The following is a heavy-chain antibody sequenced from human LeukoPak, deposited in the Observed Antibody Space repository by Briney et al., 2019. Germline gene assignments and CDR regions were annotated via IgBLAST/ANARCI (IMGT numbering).Heavy chain of an antibody. CDR2: IIPILGIA. CDR3: ARPRYDSSGYDAFDI. V-gene: IGHV1-69*04. Sequence: SVKVSCKASGGTFISYAISWVRQAPGQGLEWMGRIIPILGIANYAQKFQGRVTITADKSTSTAYMELSSLRSEDTAVYYCARPRYDSSGYDAFDIWGQGTMVTVSS. CDR1: GGTFISYA. D-gene: IGHD3-22*01. J-gene: IGHJ3*02.